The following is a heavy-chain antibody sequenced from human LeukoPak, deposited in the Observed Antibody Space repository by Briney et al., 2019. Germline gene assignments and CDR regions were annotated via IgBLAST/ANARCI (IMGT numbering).Heavy chain of an antibody. CDR3: ARSSVSGTYSGGY. D-gene: IGHD3-10*01. CDR2: INHSGST. Sequence: PSETLSLTCAVYGGSFSGYYWSWIRQPPGKGLEWIGEINHSGSTNYNPSLKGRVTISADTSKNQFSLKLTSVTAADTAVYYCARSSVSGTYSGGYWGQGILVTVSS. V-gene: IGHV4-34*01. CDR1: GGSFSGYY. J-gene: IGHJ4*02.